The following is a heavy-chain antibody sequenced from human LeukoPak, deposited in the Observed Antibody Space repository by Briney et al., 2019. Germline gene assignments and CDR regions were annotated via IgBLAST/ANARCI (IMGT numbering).Heavy chain of an antibody. V-gene: IGHV4-34*01. CDR2: INHSGST. CDR3: ARAPGATVTTWFDP. Sequence: SETLSLTCAVYGGSFSGYYWSWIRQPPGKGLEWIGEINHSGSTNYNPSLKSRVTISVDTSKNQFSLKLSSVTAADTAVYYCARAPGATVTTWFDPWGQGTLVTVSS. CDR1: GGSFSGYY. D-gene: IGHD4-17*01. J-gene: IGHJ5*02.